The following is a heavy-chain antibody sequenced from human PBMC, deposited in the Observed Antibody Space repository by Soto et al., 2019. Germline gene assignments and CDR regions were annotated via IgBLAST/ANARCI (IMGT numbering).Heavy chain of an antibody. J-gene: IGHJ4*02. CDR2: TYYRSKWYN. V-gene: IGHV6-1*01. CDR3: SREIFSDNWNYYLY. D-gene: IGHD1-7*01. CDR1: GDSVSSNSAA. Sequence: SQTLSLTCAISGDSVSSNSAAWNWIRQSPSRGLEWLGRTYYRSKWYNDYAVSVKSRITINPDTSKNQFSLQLNSVTPEDTAGDYCSREIFSDNWNYYLYWGQGTLVTVSS.